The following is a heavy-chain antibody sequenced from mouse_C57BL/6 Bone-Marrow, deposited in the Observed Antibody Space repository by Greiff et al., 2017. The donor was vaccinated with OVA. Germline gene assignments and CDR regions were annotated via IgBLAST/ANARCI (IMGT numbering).Heavy chain of an antibody. CDR1: GYAFSSYW. D-gene: IGHD2-4*01. J-gene: IGHJ2*01. CDR3: ARSRGLPDFDY. Sequence: VQLQESGAELVKPGASVKISCKASGYAFSSYWMNWVKQRPGKGLEWIGQIYPGDGDTNYNGKFKGKATLTADKSSSTAYMQLSSLTSEDSAVYFCARSRGLPDFDYWGQGTTLTVSS. V-gene: IGHV1-80*01. CDR2: IYPGDGDT.